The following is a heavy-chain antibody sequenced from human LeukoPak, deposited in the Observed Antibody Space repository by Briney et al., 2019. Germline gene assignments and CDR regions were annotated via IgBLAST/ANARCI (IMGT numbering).Heavy chain of an antibody. CDR3: AVSNGGYGP. J-gene: IGHJ5*02. CDR2: INSDGSTT. Sequence: QSGGSLRLSCASSAFNFTAYWTHWVRQDPRKGLLWVARINSDGSTTNYADSVKGRFTISRDNAKNTLFLQMNSLRAEDTAVYFCAVSNGGYGPWGQGALVSVSS. V-gene: IGHV3-74*01. D-gene: IGHD5-12*01. CDR1: AFNFTAYW.